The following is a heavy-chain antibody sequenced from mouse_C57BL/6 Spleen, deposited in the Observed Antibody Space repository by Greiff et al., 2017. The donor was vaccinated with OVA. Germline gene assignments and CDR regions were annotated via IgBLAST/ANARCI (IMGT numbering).Heavy chain of an antibody. J-gene: IGHJ3*01. V-gene: IGHV3-6*01. Sequence: VQLKESGPGLVKPSQSLSLTCSVTGYSITSGYYWYWIRQFPGNKLEWMGYLRYDGSNNYNPSLKNRISITRDTSKNQFFLKLNSVTTEDTATDYCARGGDDGYYAFAYWGQGTLVTVSA. CDR3: ARGGDDGYYAFAY. D-gene: IGHD2-3*01. CDR1: GYSITSGYY. CDR2: LRYDGSN.